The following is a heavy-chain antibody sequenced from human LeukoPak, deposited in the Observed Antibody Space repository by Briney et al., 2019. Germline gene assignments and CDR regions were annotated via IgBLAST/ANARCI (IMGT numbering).Heavy chain of an antibody. CDR1: GFTFSSYA. CDR3: ARDGRQPNYYGMDV. D-gene: IGHD1-1*01. Sequence: GGSLRLSCAASGFTFSSYAMSWVRQAPGKGLEWVSAISGSGGSTYYADSVKGRFTISRDNSKNTLYLQMNSLRAEDTAVYYCARDGRQPNYYGMDVWGQGTTVTVSS. V-gene: IGHV3-23*01. CDR2: ISGSGGST. J-gene: IGHJ6*02.